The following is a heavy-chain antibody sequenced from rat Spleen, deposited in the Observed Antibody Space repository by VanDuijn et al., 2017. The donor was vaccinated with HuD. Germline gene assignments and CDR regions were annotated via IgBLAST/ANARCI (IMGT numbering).Heavy chain of an antibody. Sequence: QVQLKESGPGLVQPSQTLSLTCTVSGFSLTRYDISWVRQPPGKGLEWMGVIWTGGSTDYNSALKSRLSISRDTSKNQVFLKMNSLQSEDTTTYYCARDLDGYFDYWGQGVMVTVSS. CDR1: GFSLTRYD. D-gene: IGHD1-12*03. CDR2: IWTGGST. J-gene: IGHJ2*01. V-gene: IGHV2-43*01. CDR3: ARDLDGYFDY.